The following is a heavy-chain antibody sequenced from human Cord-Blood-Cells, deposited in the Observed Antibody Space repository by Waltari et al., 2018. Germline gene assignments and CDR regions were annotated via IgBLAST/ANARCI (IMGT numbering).Heavy chain of an antibody. CDR3: ARAKGIVGAARNLLDY. Sequence: QVQLVQSGAEVKKPGASVKVSCKASGYTFTSYYMHWVRQAPGQGLEWMGIINPSGGSTSYAQKFQGRVTMTRDTATSTVYMELSSLRSEDTAVYYCARAKGIVGAARNLLDYWGQGTLVTVSS. J-gene: IGHJ4*02. CDR1: GYTFTSYY. V-gene: IGHV1-46*01. CDR2: INPSGGST. D-gene: IGHD1-26*01.